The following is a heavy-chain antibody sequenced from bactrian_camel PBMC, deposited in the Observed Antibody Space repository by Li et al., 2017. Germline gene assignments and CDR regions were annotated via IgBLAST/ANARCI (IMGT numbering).Heavy chain of an antibody. J-gene: IGHJ4*01. Sequence: HVQLVESGGGSVQAGESLTLSCAASGYTYCMAWFRQVPGKEREAVAGAYGLSKIADYADSVKGRFTVSLNNTENTLYLQMNTLKPEDAAVYYCAADFRFACAQHSAFGHAYKYWGRGTQVTVS. V-gene: IGHV3-3*01. CDR2: AYGLSKIA. D-gene: IGHD3*01. CDR1: GYTYC.